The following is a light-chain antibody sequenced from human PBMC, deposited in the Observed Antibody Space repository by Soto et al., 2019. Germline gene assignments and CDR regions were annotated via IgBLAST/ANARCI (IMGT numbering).Light chain of an antibody. J-gene: IGKJ5*01. V-gene: IGKV3-20*01. Sequence: EIVLTQSPGTLSLSPGERATVSCRASQSVTSSYLAWYQVKPGQAPRLLIYGASSRATGIPDRFSGSGSGTDFTLTISRLEPEDFAVYYCQHYGSSPLSISFGQGTRLE. CDR2: GAS. CDR3: QHYGSSPLSIS. CDR1: QSVTSSY.